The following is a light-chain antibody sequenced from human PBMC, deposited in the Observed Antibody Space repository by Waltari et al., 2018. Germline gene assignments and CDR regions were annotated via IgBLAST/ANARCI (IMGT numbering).Light chain of an antibody. CDR3: SSYAGSNNPSMV. CDR2: AVY. Sequence: SALTPTPSASGSPGPSVPIPCTGTSSDVGGYNSVYRYQQPPGKAPKLMIYAVYKRPSGVPDRFSGSKSGTTASLTVSGLQAEDEADYYCSSYAGSNNPSMVFGGGTKLTVL. CDR1: SSDVGGYNS. V-gene: IGLV2-8*01. J-gene: IGLJ2*01.